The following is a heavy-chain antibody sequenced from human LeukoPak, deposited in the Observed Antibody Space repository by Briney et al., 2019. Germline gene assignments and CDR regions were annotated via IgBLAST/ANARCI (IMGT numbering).Heavy chain of an antibody. V-gene: IGHV3-30*04. CDR2: ISSDGSNK. Sequence: PGRSLRLSCAASGFTFSSYAMHWVRQAPGKGLEWVAVISSDGSNKYYADSMKGRFTISRDNSKNTLYLQMNSLRAEDTAVYYCAKAGPVGGWYNRNSYYFDYWGQGTLVTVSS. CDR1: GFTFSSYA. CDR3: AKAGPVGGWYNRNSYYFDY. J-gene: IGHJ4*02. D-gene: IGHD1-14*01.